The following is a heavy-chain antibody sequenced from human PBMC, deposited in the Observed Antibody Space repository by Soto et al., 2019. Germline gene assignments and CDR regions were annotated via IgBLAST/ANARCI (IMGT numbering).Heavy chain of an antibody. Sequence: EVHLLESGGGLVQPGGSLRLSCAASGFTFSNYAMNWVRQAPGKGLEWVSSISGSAYTTYYADSVKGRFTISRDNSKNTLYLQMNSLRAEDTAVYYCGKDVVGGGWGQGTLVTVSS. V-gene: IGHV3-23*01. CDR3: GKDVVGGG. D-gene: IGHD1-26*01. CDR1: GFTFSNYA. CDR2: ISGSAYTT. J-gene: IGHJ4*02.